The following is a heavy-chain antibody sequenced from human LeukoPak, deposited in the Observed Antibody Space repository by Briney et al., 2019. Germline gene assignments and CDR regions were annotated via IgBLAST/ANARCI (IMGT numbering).Heavy chain of an antibody. Sequence: ASVKVSCKASGYTFTSSGVTWVRQAPGQGLEWMGWISAYNGNTNYAQKLQGRVTMTTDTSTSTAYMELRSLRSDDTAVYYCARGPQSRYSSSWYSIHWGQGTLVTVSS. D-gene: IGHD6-13*01. J-gene: IGHJ4*02. CDR3: ARGPQSRYSSSWYSIH. CDR1: GYTFTSSG. CDR2: ISAYNGNT. V-gene: IGHV1-18*01.